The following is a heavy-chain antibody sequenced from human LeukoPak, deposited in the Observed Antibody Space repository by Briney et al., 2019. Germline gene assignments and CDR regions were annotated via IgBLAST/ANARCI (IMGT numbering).Heavy chain of an antibody. D-gene: IGHD3-22*01. Sequence: GGSLRLSCAACGFTFSSYSMNWLRQAPGKGLEWVSSISSSSSYIYYADSVKGRFTISRDNANNSLYLQMNSLRAEDTAVYYCARGSHYYDSSGYPFDYWGQGTLVTVSS. CDR1: GFTFSSYS. CDR2: ISSSSSYI. J-gene: IGHJ4*02. V-gene: IGHV3-21*01. CDR3: ARGSHYYDSSGYPFDY.